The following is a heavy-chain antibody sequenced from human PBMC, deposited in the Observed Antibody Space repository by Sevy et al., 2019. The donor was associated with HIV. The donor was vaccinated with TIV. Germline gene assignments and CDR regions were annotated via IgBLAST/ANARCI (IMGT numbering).Heavy chain of an antibody. CDR2: IIPIFGPA. CDR1: GGTFSSDA. D-gene: IGHD3-10*01. J-gene: IGHJ4*02. V-gene: IGHV1-69*06. CDR3: AQALFGSGSYYNLAY. Sequence: ASVKVSCKASGGTFSSDAFSWVRQAAGQGLEWMGGIIPIFGPANYAQKFQGRVTITADRYTTTAYMELSSLTSEDTAIYYCAQALFGSGSYYNLAYWGQGSLVTVSS.